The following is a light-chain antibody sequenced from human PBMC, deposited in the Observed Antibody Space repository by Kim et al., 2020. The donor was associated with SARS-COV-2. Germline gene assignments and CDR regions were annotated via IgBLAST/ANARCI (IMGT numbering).Light chain of an antibody. Sequence: QTVSISCAGSRSNIGSKTVSWFQQVPGTAPQPLIYANNRRPAGVSDRFSGSKSGTSASLAIRGLQSEDEADYFCASWDDSLNGFWVFGGGTQLTVL. CDR1: RSNIGSKT. CDR3: ASWDDSLNGFWV. V-gene: IGLV1-44*01. J-gene: IGLJ3*02. CDR2: ANN.